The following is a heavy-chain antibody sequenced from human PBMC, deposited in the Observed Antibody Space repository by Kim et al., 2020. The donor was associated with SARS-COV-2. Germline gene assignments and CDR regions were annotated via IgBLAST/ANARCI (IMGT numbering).Heavy chain of an antibody. J-gene: IGHJ6*02. CDR1: GYTFTGYY. V-gene: IGHV1-2*06. CDR2: INPNSGGT. CDR3: ARDLSPKSGWYAFYYYYGMDV. Sequence: ASVKVSCKASGYTFTGYYMHWVRQAPGQGLEWMGRINPNSGGTNYAQKFQGRVTMTRDTSISTAYMELSRLRSDDTAVYYCARDLSPKSGWYAFYYYYGMDVWGQGTTVTVSS. D-gene: IGHD6-19*01.